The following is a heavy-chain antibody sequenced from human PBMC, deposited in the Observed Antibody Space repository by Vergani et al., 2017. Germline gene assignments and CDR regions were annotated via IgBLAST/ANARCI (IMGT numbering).Heavy chain of an antibody. CDR1: GGTFSNHV. J-gene: IGHJ6*02. D-gene: IGHD5-12*01. V-gene: IGHV1-69*06. CDR2: ILPLFGTP. CDR3: ATPRLRFSYYYYYGMDV. Sequence: QVQLVQSGAEVKKPGSSVKVSCKSSGGTFSNHVLAWVRQAPGQGLEWMGGILPLFGTPTYAQRFQGRVTMTEDTSTDTAYMELSSLRSEDTAVYYCATPRLRFSYYYYYGMDVWGQGTTVTVSS.